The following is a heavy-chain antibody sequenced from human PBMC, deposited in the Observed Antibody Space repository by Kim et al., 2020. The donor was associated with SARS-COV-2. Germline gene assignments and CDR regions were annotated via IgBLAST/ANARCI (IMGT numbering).Heavy chain of an antibody. J-gene: IGHJ4*02. CDR2: ISSSSYI. CDR3: ARDSWTYYGILTGYYPYYFDY. Sequence: GGSLRLSCAASGFTFSNYSMNWVRQAPGKGLEWVSSISSSSYIYYAESVKGRFTISRDNAKNSLYLQMNGLRAEDTAVYYCARDSWTYYGILTGYYPYYFDYCGQGTLVTVSS. CDR1: GFTFSNYS. D-gene: IGHD3-9*01. V-gene: IGHV3-21*01.